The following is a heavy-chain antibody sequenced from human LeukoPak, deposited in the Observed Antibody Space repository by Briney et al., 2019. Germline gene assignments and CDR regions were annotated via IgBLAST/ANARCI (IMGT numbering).Heavy chain of an antibody. D-gene: IGHD3-10*01. Sequence: PGGSLRLSCAASGFTFSNYSVNWVRQAPGKGLEWVSYISSRSRTIYYADSLKGRSTISRDNAKNSLYLQMNSLRAEDTAVYYCAREPYYYGSGSYYNPAGFDYWGQGTLVTVSS. CDR1: GFTFSNYS. CDR3: AREPYYYGSGSYYNPAGFDY. CDR2: ISSRSRTI. V-gene: IGHV3-48*01. J-gene: IGHJ4*02.